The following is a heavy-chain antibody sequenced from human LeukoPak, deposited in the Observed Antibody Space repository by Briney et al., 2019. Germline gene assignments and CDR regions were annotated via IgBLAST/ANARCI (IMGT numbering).Heavy chain of an antibody. V-gene: IGHV3-30*04. Sequence: GGSLRLSCAASGFTFSSYAMHWVRQAPGKGLEWVAVISYDGSNKYYADSVKGRFTISRDNSKNTLYLQMNSLRAEDTAVYYCARDPTSSWYVYFDYWGQGTLVTVSS. J-gene: IGHJ4*02. CDR3: ARDPTSSWYVYFDY. CDR1: GFTFSSYA. D-gene: IGHD6-13*01. CDR2: ISYDGSNK.